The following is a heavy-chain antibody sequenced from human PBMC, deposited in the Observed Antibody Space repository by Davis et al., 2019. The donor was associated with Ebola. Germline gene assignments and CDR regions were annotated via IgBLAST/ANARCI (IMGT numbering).Heavy chain of an antibody. CDR3: ARVATDWFDP. J-gene: IGHJ5*02. CDR1: GFTFSIYG. Sequence: PGGSLRLSCAASGFTFSIYGMYWFRQAPGKGLEWLSYIGGSSDNINYVDSVKGRFTISRDNAKNTLYLQMNSLRVEDAGLYFCARVATDWFDPWGQGTLVTVSS. CDR2: IGGSSDNI. V-gene: IGHV3-48*04.